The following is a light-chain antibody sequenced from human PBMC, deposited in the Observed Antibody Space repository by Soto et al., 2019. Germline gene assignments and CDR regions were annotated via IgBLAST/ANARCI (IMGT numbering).Light chain of an antibody. V-gene: IGLV4-69*01. CDR1: SGHNSYA. CDR3: QTWDTGIQV. J-gene: IGLJ2*01. Sequence: QLVLAQSPSASASLGASVKLTCTLSSGHNSYAIAWHQQQPDKGPRYLMQVKSDGSHTKGDGIPDRFSGSSSGAERYLTISSLQSEDEADYYCQTWDTGIQVFGGGTKLTVL. CDR2: VKSDGSH.